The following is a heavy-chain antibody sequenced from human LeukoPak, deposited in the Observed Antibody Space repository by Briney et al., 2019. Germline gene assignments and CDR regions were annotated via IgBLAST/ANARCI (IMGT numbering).Heavy chain of an antibody. CDR3: ASDGSYYMDYFDY. J-gene: IGHJ4*02. V-gene: IGHV3-23*01. CDR1: GFTLSSYA. CDR2: INAGGGST. Sequence: PGGSLRLSCAASGFTLSSYAMNWVRQAPGKGLEWVSSINAGGGSTYYADSVKGRFTISRDNSKNTLYLQMNSLRAEDTAVYYCASDGSYYMDYFDYWGQGTLVTVSS. D-gene: IGHD1-26*01.